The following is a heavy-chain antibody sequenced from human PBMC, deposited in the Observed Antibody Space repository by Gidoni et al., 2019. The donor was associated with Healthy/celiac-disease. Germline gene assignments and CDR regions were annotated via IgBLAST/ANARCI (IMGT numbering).Heavy chain of an antibody. Sequence: QVQLVQSGAEVKNPSSSVNVSSKASVRTFSSYAISWVRQAPGQGLEWMAGIIPIFGTANYAQKFQGRVTITADESTSTAYMELSSLRSEDTAVYYCAGSRWSGLNFDYWGQGTLVTVSS. CDR3: AGSRWSGLNFDY. CDR1: VRTFSSYA. V-gene: IGHV1-69*12. D-gene: IGHD3-3*01. J-gene: IGHJ4*02. CDR2: IIPIFGTA.